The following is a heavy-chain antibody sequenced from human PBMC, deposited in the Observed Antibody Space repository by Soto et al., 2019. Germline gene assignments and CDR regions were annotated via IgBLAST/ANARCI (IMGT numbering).Heavy chain of an antibody. J-gene: IGHJ4*02. CDR2: ISHDGYNE. V-gene: IGHV3-30-3*01. D-gene: IGHD4-17*01. CDR1: GFTFSNYV. CDR3: AREGAVNTLFFDN. Sequence: QVQLVESGGGVVQPGRSLRLSCAVSGFTFSNYVMHWVRRAPGKGLEWVALISHDGYNEDFTESVKGRFTISRDNSKNMLYLEMNDLRLEDTAVYYCAREGAVNTLFFDNWGQGTLVTVTS.